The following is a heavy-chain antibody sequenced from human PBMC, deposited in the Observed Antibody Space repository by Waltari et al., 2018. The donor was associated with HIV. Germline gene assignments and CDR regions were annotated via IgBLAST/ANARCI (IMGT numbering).Heavy chain of an antibody. D-gene: IGHD4-17*01. CDR2: IYTSGST. J-gene: IGHJ5*02. V-gene: IGHV4-61*02. Sequence: QVQLQESGPGLVKPSQTLSLTCTVSGGSISSGSYSWSWIRQPAGKGLEWIGRIYTSGSTNYNPSLKSRVTISVDTSKNQFSLKLSSVTAADTAVYYCARDSHYYGDYNNWFDPWGQGTLVTVSS. CDR3: ARDSHYYGDYNNWFDP. CDR1: GGSISSGSYS.